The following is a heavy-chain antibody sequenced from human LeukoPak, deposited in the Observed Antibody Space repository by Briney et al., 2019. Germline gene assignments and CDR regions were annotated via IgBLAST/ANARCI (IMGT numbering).Heavy chain of an antibody. D-gene: IGHD3-10*01. Sequence: GGSLRLSCAASGFTFSSYGMSWVRQAPGKGLEWVSAISGSGGSTYYADSVKGRFTISRDNSKNTLYLQMNSLRAEDTAVYYCAKDSGSGSYYQSYYYYYYMDVWGKGTTVTISS. CDR1: GFTFSSYG. V-gene: IGHV3-23*01. CDR3: AKDSGSGSYYQSYYYYYYMDV. J-gene: IGHJ6*03. CDR2: ISGSGGST.